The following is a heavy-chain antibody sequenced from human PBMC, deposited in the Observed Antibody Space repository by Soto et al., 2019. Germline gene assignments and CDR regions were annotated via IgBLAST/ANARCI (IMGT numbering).Heavy chain of an antibody. V-gene: IGHV5-51*01. CDR2: IYPGDSDT. Sequence: GESLKISCKGSGYSFTSYWIGWVRQMPGKGLEWMGIIYPGDSDTRYSPSFQGQVTISADKSISTAYLQWSSLKASDTAMYYCASSTVTTSIWYYYYYGMDVWGQGTTVTVSS. CDR3: ASSTVTTSIWYYYYYGMDV. J-gene: IGHJ6*02. CDR1: GYSFTSYW. D-gene: IGHD4-4*01.